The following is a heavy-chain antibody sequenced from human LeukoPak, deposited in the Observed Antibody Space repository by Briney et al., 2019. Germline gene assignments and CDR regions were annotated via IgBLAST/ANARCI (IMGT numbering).Heavy chain of an antibody. V-gene: IGHV3-53*05. CDR3: AREPSSDNYYDH. J-gene: IGHJ4*02. CDR1: GFTVSSNY. CDR2: IYSDGST. Sequence: GGSLRLSCAASGFTVSSNYMSWVRQAPGKGLEWVSVIYSDGSTYYADSVKGRFTISRDNSKNTLFLQMNSLRVEDTALYYCAREPSSDNYYDHWGQGTLVTVSS. D-gene: IGHD3-22*01.